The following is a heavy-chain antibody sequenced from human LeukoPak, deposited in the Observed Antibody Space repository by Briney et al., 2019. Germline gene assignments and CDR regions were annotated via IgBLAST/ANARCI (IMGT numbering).Heavy chain of an antibody. Sequence: ASVKVSYKASGYTFTGYYMHWVRQAPGQGLEWMGWINPNSGGTNYAQKFQGRVTMTRDTSISTAYMELSRLRSDDTAVYYCAREYYDFWSGAFDIWGQGTMVTVSS. CDR1: GYTFTGYY. V-gene: IGHV1-2*02. D-gene: IGHD3-3*01. J-gene: IGHJ3*02. CDR3: AREYYDFWSGAFDI. CDR2: INPNSGGT.